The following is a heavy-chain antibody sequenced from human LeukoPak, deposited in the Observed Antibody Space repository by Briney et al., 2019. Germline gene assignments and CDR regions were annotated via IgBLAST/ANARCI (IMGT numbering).Heavy chain of an antibody. D-gene: IGHD3-3*01. J-gene: IGHJ4*02. Sequence: GGSLRLSCAASGFTFSSYAMSWVRQAPGKGLEWVSAISGSGGSTYYADSVKGRFTISRDKSKNTLYLQMNSLRAEDTAVYYCAKTPEWLPRLFDYWGQGTLVTVSS. CDR2: ISGSGGST. V-gene: IGHV3-23*01. CDR3: AKTPEWLPRLFDY. CDR1: GFTFSSYA.